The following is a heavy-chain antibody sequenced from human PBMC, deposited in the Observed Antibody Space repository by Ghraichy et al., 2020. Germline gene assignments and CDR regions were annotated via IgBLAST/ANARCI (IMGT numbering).Heavy chain of an antibody. CDR3: AKFIGKTGYYYGMDV. D-gene: IGHD2-15*01. J-gene: IGHJ6*02. Sequence: GGSLRLSCAASGFTFSNYAMSWVRQAPGKGLEWVSTINGNGVITYYADSVKGRFTISRDNSKNTPYLQMNNLRAEDKAVYYCAKFIGKTGYYYGMDVWGQGTTVTVSS. V-gene: IGHV3-23*01. CDR2: INGNGVIT. CDR1: GFTFSNYA.